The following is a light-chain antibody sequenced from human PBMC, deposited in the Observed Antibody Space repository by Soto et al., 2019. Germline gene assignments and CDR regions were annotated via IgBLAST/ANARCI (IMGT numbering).Light chain of an antibody. Sequence: QSVLTQPRSVSGSPGQSVTISCTGTDTHIGFYNFVSWYQQHPDKAPHLVIYDVNKRPSGVPDRFSGSKSGKTASLTISGLQADDEADYFCCSYAGTYTYVFGTGTKVTVL. CDR3: CSYAGTYTYV. V-gene: IGLV2-11*01. CDR1: DTHIGFYNF. CDR2: DVN. J-gene: IGLJ1*01.